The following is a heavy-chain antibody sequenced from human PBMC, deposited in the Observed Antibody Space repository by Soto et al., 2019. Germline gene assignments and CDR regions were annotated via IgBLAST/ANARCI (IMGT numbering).Heavy chain of an antibody. CDR3: ARLGGSGYDLTYWYFDL. D-gene: IGHD5-12*01. CDR2: IWYDGSSK. V-gene: IGHV3-33*01. J-gene: IGHJ2*01. CDR1: GFTFSSYG. Sequence: QVQLVESGGGVVQPGRSLRLSCAASGFTFSSYGMHWVRQAPGKGLEWVAVIWYDGSSKYYADSVKGRFTISRDNSKNTLYLQMNSLSAEDTAVYYCARLGGSGYDLTYWYFDLWGRGTLVTVSS.